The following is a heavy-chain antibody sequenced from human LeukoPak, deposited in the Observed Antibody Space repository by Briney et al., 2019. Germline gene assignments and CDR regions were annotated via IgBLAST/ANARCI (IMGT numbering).Heavy chain of an antibody. Sequence: PSETLSLTCAVYGVSFSGYYWSWIRQPPGKGLEWIGSISYSGSTNYNPSLESRVTISVDTSKNQISLKLSSVTAADTTVYYCARAPERWYSYGSYTYYYMDVWGKGTTVTVSS. CDR1: GVSFSGYY. CDR2: ISYSGST. CDR3: ARAPERWYSYGSYTYYYMDV. D-gene: IGHD5-18*01. V-gene: IGHV4-59*01. J-gene: IGHJ6*03.